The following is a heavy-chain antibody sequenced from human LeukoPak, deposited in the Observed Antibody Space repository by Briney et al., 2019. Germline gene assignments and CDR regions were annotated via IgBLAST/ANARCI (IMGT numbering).Heavy chain of an antibody. CDR2: INQDGTNQ. CDR3: SRGLDY. Sequence: GGSLRLSCVASGFPFSGYWMDWVRQAPGKGMEWVANINQDGTNQYYAASVKGRFSISRDNAKNSLYLQMNSLRAEDTAVYYCSRGLDYLGQGALVTVSS. CDR1: GFPFSGYW. J-gene: IGHJ4*02. V-gene: IGHV3-7*01.